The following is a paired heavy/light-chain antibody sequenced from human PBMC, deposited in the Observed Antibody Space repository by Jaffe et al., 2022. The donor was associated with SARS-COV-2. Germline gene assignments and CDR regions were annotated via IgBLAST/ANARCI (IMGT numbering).Heavy chain of an antibody. Sequence: EVYLLDSGGGLVQPGGSLRLSCAASGFSFSSYALIWVRQAPGKGLEWVSSIVGGGETSFYIDSVKGRFTISRDNSKNLLYLQMNSLRVEDTAVYYCARIRTSLIGTWYFDYWGQGTLVTVSS. D-gene: IGHD2-8*01. CDR2: IVGGGETS. CDR3: ARIRTSLIGTWYFDY. CDR1: GFSFSSYA. V-gene: IGHV3-23*01. J-gene: IGHJ4*02.
Light chain of an antibody. CDR2: EDN. V-gene: IGLV3-10*01. CDR3: YSTTNIGHHWGV. CDR1: ALAKKY. Sequence: SYELTQPPSESVSPGQAARITCSGDALAKKYAFWYQQKPGQAPVLVIYEDNRRPSGIPERFSGSRSGTMATLTISGAQVDDEGDYYCYSTTNIGHHWGVFGTGTKVTVL. J-gene: IGLJ1*01.